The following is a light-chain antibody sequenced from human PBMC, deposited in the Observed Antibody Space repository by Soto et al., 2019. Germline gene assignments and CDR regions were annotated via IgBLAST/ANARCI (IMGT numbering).Light chain of an antibody. CDR2: GAS. Sequence: EIVLAQSPGTLSLSPGXSATLSCRASQSVSSSFLAWYQQKAGQAPRLLIYGASRRATGIPDGFSGSGSGTDFTLTISRLEPEDFAVYYCQQYVSSPWAFGQGTKVDIK. J-gene: IGKJ1*01. V-gene: IGKV3-20*01. CDR3: QQYVSSPWA. CDR1: QSVSSSF.